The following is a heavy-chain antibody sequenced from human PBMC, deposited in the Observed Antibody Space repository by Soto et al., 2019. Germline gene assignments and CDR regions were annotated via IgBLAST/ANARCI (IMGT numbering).Heavy chain of an antibody. J-gene: IGHJ4*02. CDR2: IWYDGSNK. CDR1: GFTFSSYG. CDR3: ARGDGYCSSTSFYPPFGIDY. Sequence: QVQLVESGGGVVQPGRSLRLSCAASGFTFSSYGMHWVRQAPGKGLEWVAVIWYDGSNKYYADSVKGRFTISRDNSKNTLYLQMNSLRAEDTAVYYCARGDGYCSSTSFYPPFGIDYWGQGTLVTVSS. V-gene: IGHV3-33*01. D-gene: IGHD2-2*03.